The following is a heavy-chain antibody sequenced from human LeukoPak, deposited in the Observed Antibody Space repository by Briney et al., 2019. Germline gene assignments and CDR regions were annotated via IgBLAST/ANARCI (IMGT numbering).Heavy chain of an antibody. Sequence: ASVKVSCKASGYTFTSYSISWVRQAPGQGLEWMGWISAYNGNTNYAQKLQGRVTMTTDTSTSTAYMELRSLRSDDTAVYYCARGAYNRNPGLRGWFDPWGQGTLVTVSS. D-gene: IGHD1-14*01. CDR2: ISAYNGNT. V-gene: IGHV1-18*01. CDR1: GYTFTSYS. J-gene: IGHJ5*02. CDR3: ARGAYNRNPGLRGWFDP.